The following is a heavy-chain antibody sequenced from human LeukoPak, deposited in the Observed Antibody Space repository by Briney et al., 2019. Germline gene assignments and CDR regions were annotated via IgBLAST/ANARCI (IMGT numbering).Heavy chain of an antibody. V-gene: IGHV3-48*02. Sequence: GGSLRLSCAASGFTFSSYSMNWVRQAPGKGLEWVSYISSSCSTIYYADSVKGRFTISRDNAKNSLYLQMNSLRDEDTAVYYCVGTYYDSSGDAFDIWGQGTMVTVSS. D-gene: IGHD3-22*01. J-gene: IGHJ3*02. CDR2: ISSSCSTI. CDR1: GFTFSSYS. CDR3: VGTYYDSSGDAFDI.